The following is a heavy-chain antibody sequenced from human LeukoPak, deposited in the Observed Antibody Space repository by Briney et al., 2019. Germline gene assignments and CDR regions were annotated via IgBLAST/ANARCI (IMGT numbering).Heavy chain of an antibody. CDR1: GGSISSSSYY. D-gene: IGHD3-10*01. V-gene: IGHV4-39*01. CDR3: ASYGSGSYYYYYYMDV. CDR2: INHSGST. Sequence: SETLSLTCTVSGGSISSSSYYWSWIRQPPGKGLEWIGEINHSGSTNYNPSLKSRVTISVDTSKDQFSLKLSSVTAADTAVYYCASYGSGSYYYYYYMDVWGKGTTVTVSS. J-gene: IGHJ6*03.